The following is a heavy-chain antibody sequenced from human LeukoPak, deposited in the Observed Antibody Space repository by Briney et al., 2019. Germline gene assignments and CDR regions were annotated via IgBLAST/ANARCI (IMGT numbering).Heavy chain of an antibody. J-gene: IGHJ4*02. D-gene: IGHD4-17*01. Sequence: SETLSLTCAVYGGSFSGYYWSWIRQPPGKGLEWIGEINHSGSTNYNPSLKSRVTISVDTSKNKFSLKLSSVTAADTAVYYCATRTVTTLDYWGQGTLVTVSS. CDR2: INHSGST. CDR1: GGSFSGYY. CDR3: ATRTVTTLDY. V-gene: IGHV4-34*01.